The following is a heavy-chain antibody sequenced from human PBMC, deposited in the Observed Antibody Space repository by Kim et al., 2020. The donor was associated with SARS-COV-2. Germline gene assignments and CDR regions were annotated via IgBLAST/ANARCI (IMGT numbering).Heavy chain of an antibody. Sequence: ASVKVSCKVSGYTLTELSMHWVRQAPGKGLEWMGGFDPEDGETIYAQKFQGRVTMTEDTSTDTAYMELSSLRSEDTAGYYCATDPKAVGAPVYYGSGSYLGYWGQGTLVTVSS. CDR3: ATDPKAVGAPVYYGSGSYLGY. D-gene: IGHD3-10*01. CDR1: GYTLTELS. CDR2: FDPEDGET. J-gene: IGHJ4*02. V-gene: IGHV1-24*01.